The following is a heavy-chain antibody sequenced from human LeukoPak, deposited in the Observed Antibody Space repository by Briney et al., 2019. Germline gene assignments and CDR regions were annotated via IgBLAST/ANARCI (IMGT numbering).Heavy chain of an antibody. CDR2: IIPIFGTA. D-gene: IGHD6-19*01. CDR1: GGTFSSYA. V-gene: IGHV1-69*06. J-gene: IGHJ5*02. Sequence: GASVKVSCKASGGTFSSYAISWVRQAPGQGLEWMGGIIPIFGTANYAQKFQGRVTITADKSTSTAYMELRGLRSDDTAMYYCARDVGITVADSFDPWGQGTLVTVSS. CDR3: ARDVGITVADSFDP.